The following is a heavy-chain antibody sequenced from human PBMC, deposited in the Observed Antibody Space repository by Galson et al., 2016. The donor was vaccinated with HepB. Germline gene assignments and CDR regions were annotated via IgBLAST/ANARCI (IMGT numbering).Heavy chain of an antibody. D-gene: IGHD3-10*01. V-gene: IGHV3-21*01. CDR3: ASGLIIDYYSNGMDV. J-gene: IGHJ6*02. Sequence: SLRLSCAASGFTFSSSTMNWVRQAPGKGLEWVASISSTGKYIYYVDSLKGRFTISRDNAKSSLFLQMNSLRAEDTAVYYCASGLIIDYYSNGMDVRGQGTTVTVSS. CDR2: ISSTGKYI. CDR1: GFTFSSST.